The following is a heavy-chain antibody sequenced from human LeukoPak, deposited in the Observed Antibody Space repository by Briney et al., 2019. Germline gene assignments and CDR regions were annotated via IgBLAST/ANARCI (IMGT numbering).Heavy chain of an antibody. CDR2: FYYSGTT. J-gene: IGHJ6*03. CDR1: GDSIGSSRSY. D-gene: IGHD1-1*01. V-gene: IGHV4-39*01. CDR3: VRQNADYYYYYMDV. Sequence: PSQTLSLICTVFGDSIGSSRSYWGWLRQPPGKGLEWIASFYYSGTTFHNPSLESRVTMSVDMSKNQFSLRLTSVTAADTAVYYCVRQNADYYYYYMDVWGKGTTVTVSS.